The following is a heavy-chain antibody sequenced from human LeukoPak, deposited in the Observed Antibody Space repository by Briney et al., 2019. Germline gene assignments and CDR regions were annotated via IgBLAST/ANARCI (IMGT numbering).Heavy chain of an antibody. CDR1: GYTFISYD. V-gene: IGHV1-8*01. J-gene: IGHJ6*02. Sequence: GASVKVSCKASGYTFISYDINWVRQAPGQGLEWMGWMNPNSGNTVYEQKFQGRVTMTRNTSISTAYMELSSLRSDDTAVYYCARWFGDPRAYQYHYYGLDVWGQGTTVTVSS. CDR2: MNPNSGNT. D-gene: IGHD3-10*01. CDR3: ARWFGDPRAYQYHYYGLDV.